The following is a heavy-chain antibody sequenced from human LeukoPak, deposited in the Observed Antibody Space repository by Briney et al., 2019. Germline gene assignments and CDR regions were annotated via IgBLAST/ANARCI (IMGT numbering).Heavy chain of an antibody. CDR3: ARDSSAKVPNYFDY. Sequence: AAVTVSCKSSGYTFTSYAISWVRQPPGQGLECMGWISAYNGNRSYVQKVQGRVTMTTDTRTNTAYIELRRLRSDDTAVYYCARDSSAKVPNYFDYWGQGTLVTVSS. D-gene: IGHD5-18*01. J-gene: IGHJ4*02. CDR2: ISAYNGNR. V-gene: IGHV1-18*01. CDR1: GYTFTSYA.